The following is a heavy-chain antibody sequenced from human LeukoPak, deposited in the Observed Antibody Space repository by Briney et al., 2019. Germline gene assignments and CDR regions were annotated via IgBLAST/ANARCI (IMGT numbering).Heavy chain of an antibody. CDR1: GGSISSYY. J-gene: IGHJ5*02. CDR2: IYYSGST. Sequence: SETLSLTCTVSGGSISSYYWSWIRQPPGKGLEWIGYIYYSGSTNYNPSLKSRVTISVDTSKNQFSLKLSSVTAADTAVYYCARHKNRASWFDPWGQGALVTVSS. CDR3: ARHKNRASWFDP. V-gene: IGHV4-59*08. D-gene: IGHD1-14*01.